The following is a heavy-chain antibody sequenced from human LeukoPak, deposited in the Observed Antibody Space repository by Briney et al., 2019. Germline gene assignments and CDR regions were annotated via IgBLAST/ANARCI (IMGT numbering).Heavy chain of an antibody. D-gene: IGHD4-17*01. V-gene: IGHV3-53*01. CDR1: GFTVSSNY. CDR2: IYSGGST. Sequence: GGSLRLSCAASGFTVSSNYMSWVRQAPGKGLEWVSVIYSGGSTYYADSVKGRFTISRDNSKNTLYLQMNSLRAEDTAVYYCAKDRSSPTRYDYGDYDAFDIWGQGTMVTVSS. CDR3: AKDRSSPTRYDYGDYDAFDI. J-gene: IGHJ3*02.